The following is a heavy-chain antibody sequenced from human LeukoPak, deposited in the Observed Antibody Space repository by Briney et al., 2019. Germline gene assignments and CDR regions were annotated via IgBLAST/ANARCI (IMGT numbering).Heavy chain of an antibody. CDR2: IYYSGSP. D-gene: IGHD2-15*01. V-gene: IGHV4-59*01. Sequence: PSETLSLTCTVSGGSISSYYWSWIRQPPGKGLEWIGYIYYSGSPNYNPSLKSRVTISVDTSKNQFSLKLSSVTAADTAVYYCARDLLPYCSGGSCYSVHAFDIWGQGTMVTVSS. J-gene: IGHJ3*02. CDR3: ARDLLPYCSGGSCYSVHAFDI. CDR1: GGSISSYY.